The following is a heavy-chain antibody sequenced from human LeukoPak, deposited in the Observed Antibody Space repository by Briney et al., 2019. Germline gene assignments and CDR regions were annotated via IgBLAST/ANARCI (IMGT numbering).Heavy chain of an antibody. CDR1: GGTFSSYA. CDR3: ARVRYYYDSSGYYDFDY. V-gene: IGHV1-69*13. Sequence: SVKVSCKASGGTFSSYAISWVRQAPGQGLEWMGGIIPIFGTANYAQKFQGRVAITADESTSTAYMELSSLRSEDTAVYYCARVRYYYDSSGYYDFDYWGQGTLVTVSS. CDR2: IIPIFGTA. D-gene: IGHD3-22*01. J-gene: IGHJ4*02.